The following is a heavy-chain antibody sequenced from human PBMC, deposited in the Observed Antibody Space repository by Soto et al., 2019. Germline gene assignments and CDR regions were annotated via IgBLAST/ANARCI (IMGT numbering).Heavy chain of an antibody. CDR2: ISYHGSDI. Sequence: QVQLVESGGGVVQPGTSLTLSCAASGFIFSRDGMHWVRQAPGKGLEWVAVISYHGSDIYYADSVKGRFTISRDNSKNTVYLQMNSLRPEDTALYYCANTKGADIPFDSWGQETLVPVSS. CDR1: GFIFSRDG. CDR3: ANTKGADIPFDS. V-gene: IGHV3-30*18. J-gene: IGHJ4*02. D-gene: IGHD3-9*01.